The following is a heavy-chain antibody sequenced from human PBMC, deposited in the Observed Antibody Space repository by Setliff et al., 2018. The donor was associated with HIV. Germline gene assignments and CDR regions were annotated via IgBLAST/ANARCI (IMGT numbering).Heavy chain of an antibody. CDR1: GGSIRSSSYY. D-gene: IGHD2-15*01. CDR2: IYYSGST. J-gene: IGHJ4*02. Sequence: SKTLSLTCTVSGGSIRSSSYYWGWIRQPPGKGLEWIGSIYYSGSTYYNPSLKSRVTISVDTSKNQFSLKLSSVTAADTAVYHCARRVVLSYGYYFDYWGQGTLVTVSS. CDR3: ARRVVLSYGYYFDY. V-gene: IGHV4-39*01.